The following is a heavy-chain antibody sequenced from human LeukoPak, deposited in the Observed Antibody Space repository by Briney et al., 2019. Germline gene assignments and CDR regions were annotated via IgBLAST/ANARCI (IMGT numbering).Heavy chain of an antibody. CDR2: IYSGGST. D-gene: IGHD4-17*01. Sequence: GGSLRLSCAASGFTVSSNYMSWVRQAPGKGLEWVSVIYSGGSTYYADSVKGRFTISRDNSKNTLYLQMNSLRAEDTAVYYCAKVDNQDGDPYDYWGQGTLVTVSS. CDR1: GFTVSSNY. J-gene: IGHJ4*02. V-gene: IGHV3-53*01. CDR3: AKVDNQDGDPYDY.